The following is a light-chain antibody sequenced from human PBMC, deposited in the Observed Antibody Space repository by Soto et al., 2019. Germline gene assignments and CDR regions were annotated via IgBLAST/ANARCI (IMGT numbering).Light chain of an antibody. CDR1: QSVGRY. CDR2: DTS. Sequence: EIVLTQSPATLSLSPGERGTLSCRASQSVGRYLAWYQHKPGQPPRLLIYDTSNRAPGTPGRFGGSGSGTDFTLTISSLEPEDFALYYGVQRNVWPWTVGQGTKVEVK. CDR3: VQRNVWPWT. J-gene: IGKJ1*01. V-gene: IGKV3-11*01.